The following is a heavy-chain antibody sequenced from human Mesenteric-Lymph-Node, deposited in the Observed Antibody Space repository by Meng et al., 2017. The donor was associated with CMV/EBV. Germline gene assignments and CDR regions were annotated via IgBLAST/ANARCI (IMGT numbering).Heavy chain of an antibody. V-gene: IGHV4-39*07. Sequence: SETLSLTCTVSGGSISSGTYFWGWIRQLPGKGLEWIGSIYYSGSTYYNPSLKSRVTISVDTSKNQFSLKLSSVTAADTAVYYCARVGGGFWSGYEDVWGQGTTVTVSS. J-gene: IGHJ6*02. CDR2: IYYSGST. D-gene: IGHD3-3*01. CDR1: GGSISSGTYF. CDR3: ARVGGGFWSGYEDV.